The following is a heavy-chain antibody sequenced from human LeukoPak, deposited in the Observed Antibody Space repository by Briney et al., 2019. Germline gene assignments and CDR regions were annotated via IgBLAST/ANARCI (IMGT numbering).Heavy chain of an antibody. D-gene: IGHD2-2*01. Sequence: GGSLRLSCAASGFTFGNYAMTWVRQAPGKGVEYVTSTSGSGGSSYYAASVQGRFTISRDNSRNTLYLQKNNLRIDDTAVYYCARGPRVPSPTYYFEFWGQGVLVTVSS. CDR3: ARGPRVPSPTYYFEF. CDR1: GFTFGNYA. CDR2: TSGSGGSS. J-gene: IGHJ4*02. V-gene: IGHV3-23*01.